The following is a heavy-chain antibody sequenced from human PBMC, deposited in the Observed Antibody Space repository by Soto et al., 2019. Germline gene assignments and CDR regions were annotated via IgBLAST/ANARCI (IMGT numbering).Heavy chain of an antibody. V-gene: IGHV3-30-3*01. D-gene: IGHD1-26*01. CDR3: AKDLVGATDYYYYGMDV. CDR2: LSYDGSNK. CDR1: GFRFSDYA. J-gene: IGHJ6*02. Sequence: GGSLRLSCAASGFRFSDYALHWVRQAPGKGLEWVAVLSYDGSNKYYADSVKGRFTVSRDNSENTLYLQMNSLRAEDTAVYYCAKDLVGATDYYYYGMDVWGQGTTVTVSS.